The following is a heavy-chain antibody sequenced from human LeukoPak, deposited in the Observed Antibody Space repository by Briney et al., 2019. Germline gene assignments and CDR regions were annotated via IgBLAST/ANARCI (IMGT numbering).Heavy chain of an antibody. V-gene: IGHV1-69*04. D-gene: IGHD3-22*01. CDR2: IIPILGIA. J-gene: IGHJ4*02. CDR1: GGTFSSYT. CDR3: ARDPSGGGYFDY. Sequence: SVKVSCKASGGTFSSYTISWVRQAPGQGLEWMGRIIPILGIANYAQKFQGRVTIAADKSTSTAYMELSSLRSEDTAVYYCARDPSGGGYFDYWGQGTLVTVSS.